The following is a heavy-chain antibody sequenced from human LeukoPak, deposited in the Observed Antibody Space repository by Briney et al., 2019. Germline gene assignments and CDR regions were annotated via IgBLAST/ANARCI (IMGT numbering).Heavy chain of an antibody. CDR3: ARRNTADASIDF. D-gene: IGHD4-17*01. J-gene: IGHJ4*02. CDR2: VFYSESN. V-gene: IGHV4-59*08. CDR1: GGSIIGHW. Sequence: SETLSLTCSVSGGSIIGHWWSWIRQPPGKGLEWIGDVFYSESNNYNPSLKSRLTISLDTSKNQFSLNLRSVTATDTAMYYCARRNTADASIDFWGQGTLVTASS.